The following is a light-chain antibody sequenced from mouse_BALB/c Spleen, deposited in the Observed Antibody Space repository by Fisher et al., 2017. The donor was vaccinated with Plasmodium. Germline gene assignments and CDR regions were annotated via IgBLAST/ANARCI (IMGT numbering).Light chain of an antibody. CDR1: QSLLNSDGKTY. V-gene: IGKV1-135*01. CDR3: SQSTHLPLT. CDR2: LVS. Sequence: DIVITQSTLTLSVAIGQPASISCKSSQSLLNSDGKTYLSWLLQRPGQSPKRLIYLVSKLDSGVPDRFTGSGSGTDFTLKINRVEAEDLGVYFCSQSTHLPLTFGAGTKLELK. J-gene: IGKJ5*01.